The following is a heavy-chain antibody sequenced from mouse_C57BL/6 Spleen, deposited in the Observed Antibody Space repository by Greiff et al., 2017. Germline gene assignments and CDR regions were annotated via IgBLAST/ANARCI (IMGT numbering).Heavy chain of an antibody. J-gene: IGHJ1*03. CDR1: GYTFTDYN. D-gene: IGHD1-2*01. Sequence: VQLQQSGPELVKPGASVKIPCKASGYTFTDYNMDWVKQSHGKSLEWIGDINPNNGGTIYNQKFKGKATLTVDKSSSTAYMELRSLTSEDTAVYYCARRTAGFYWYFDVWGTGTTVTVSS. V-gene: IGHV1-18*01. CDR3: ARRTAGFYWYFDV. CDR2: INPNNGGT.